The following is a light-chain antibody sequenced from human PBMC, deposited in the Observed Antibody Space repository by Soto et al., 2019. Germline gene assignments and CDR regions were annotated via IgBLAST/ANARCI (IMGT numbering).Light chain of an antibody. CDR3: QTWGTGSAIVV. V-gene: IGLV4-69*01. Sequence: QPVLTQSPSASAALGASVNLTCTLSSGNSNYAIAWHQRKPEKGPRLLMKDNSDGRPTKGDGIPDRFSGSSSGAERYLFISGLRSEDEADYYCQTWGTGSAIVVFGGGTQLTVL. J-gene: IGLJ7*01. CDR1: SGNSNYA. CDR2: DNSDGRP.